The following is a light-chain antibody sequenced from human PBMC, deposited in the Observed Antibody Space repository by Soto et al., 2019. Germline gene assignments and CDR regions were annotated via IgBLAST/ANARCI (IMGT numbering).Light chain of an antibody. CDR1: QSISSW. V-gene: IGKV1-5*03. J-gene: IGKJ4*01. CDR2: KAS. CDR3: QQYNSYPLT. Sequence: DIQMTQSPSTLSASVGDRVTITCRASQSISSWLAWYQQKPGKAPNLLIYKASSLESGVPSRFSGRGSGTEFTLTISSLQPDDFANYYCQQYNSYPLTFGGGTKVSIK.